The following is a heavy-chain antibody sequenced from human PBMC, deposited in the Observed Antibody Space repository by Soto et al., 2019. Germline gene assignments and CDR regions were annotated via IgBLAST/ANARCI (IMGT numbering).Heavy chain of an antibody. CDR2: IYWDDDK. V-gene: IGHV2-5*02. Sequence: QITLKESGPTLVKPTQTLTLTCTFSGFSLSTSGVGVGWIRQPPGKALEWLALIYWDDDKRYSPSLKSRLTTTQDTSKNQVVLTMTNMDPVDTATYYCAHTPVEMATIPWFDPWGQGTLVTVSS. CDR3: AHTPVEMATIPWFDP. J-gene: IGHJ5*02. CDR1: GFSLSTSGVG. D-gene: IGHD5-12*01.